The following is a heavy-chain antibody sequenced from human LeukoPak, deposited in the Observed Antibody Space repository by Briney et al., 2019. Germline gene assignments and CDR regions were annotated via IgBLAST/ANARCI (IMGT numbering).Heavy chain of an antibody. V-gene: IGHV4-4*02. CDR3: ACYYDSSGYRFDY. CDR1: GGSISSSNW. D-gene: IGHD3-22*01. CDR2: IIHTGST. Sequence: PSETLSLTCSASGGSISSSNWWSWVRQPPGKGLEWIGEIIHTGSTNYNPSLKSRVTISVDKSKNQFSLNLSSVTAADTAMYYCACYYDSSGYRFDYWGHGALVTVSS. J-gene: IGHJ4*01.